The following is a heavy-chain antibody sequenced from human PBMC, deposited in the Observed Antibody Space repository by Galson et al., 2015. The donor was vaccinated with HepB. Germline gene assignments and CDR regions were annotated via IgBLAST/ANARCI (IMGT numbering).Heavy chain of an antibody. J-gene: IGHJ4*02. CDR3: ARGKGQLPLQFDY. Sequence: SLTCTVSGGSISSGSYYWSWIRQPAGKGLEWIGRISISGITNYNPSLKSRVTMSVDTSKNQFSLKLSSVTAADTAVYYCARGKGQLPLQFDYWGQGVLVTVSS. CDR2: ISISGIT. V-gene: IGHV4-61*02. CDR1: GGSISSGSYY. D-gene: IGHD1-1*01.